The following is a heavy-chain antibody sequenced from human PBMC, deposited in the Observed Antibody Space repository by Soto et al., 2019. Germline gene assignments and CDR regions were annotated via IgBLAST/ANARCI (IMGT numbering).Heavy chain of an antibody. CDR2: IYYSGST. Sequence: QVQLQESGPGLVKPSETLSLTCTVSGGSISNYYWSWIRQTPGKGLEWIGYIYYSGSTNYNPSLKSRVTISVDTSKNQFSLKLSSVTAADTAVYYCAREAVRDDFWSGYYSPYYYFYMDVWDKGTTVTVSS. CDR1: GGSISNYY. V-gene: IGHV4-59*01. CDR3: AREAVRDDFWSGYYSPYYYFYMDV. J-gene: IGHJ6*03. D-gene: IGHD3-3*01.